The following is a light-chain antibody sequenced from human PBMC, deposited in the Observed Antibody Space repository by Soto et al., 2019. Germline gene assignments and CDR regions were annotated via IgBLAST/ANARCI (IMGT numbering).Light chain of an antibody. CDR3: QRYRSLPIT. Sequence: DIQMTQSPSSLSASVGARVTISCQASQDIGDSLNWYQQKEGRTPKLLIYDSLHLEPGVPSRFSGSRSGTRYSLTINSMQPEDVATYFCQRYRSLPITVGQGTQL. CDR2: DSL. CDR1: QDIGDS. J-gene: IGKJ5*01. V-gene: IGKV1-33*01.